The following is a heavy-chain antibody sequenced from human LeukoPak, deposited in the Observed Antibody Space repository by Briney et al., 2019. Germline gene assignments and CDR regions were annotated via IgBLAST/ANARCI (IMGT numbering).Heavy chain of an antibody. V-gene: IGHV3-23*01. D-gene: IGHD3-3*01. CDR3: AKAPDFWSGYYNWFDS. Sequence: GGSLRLSCAASGFTFSSYAMSWVRQAPGKGLEWVSAISGSGGSTYYADSVKGRFTISRDNSKNTLYLQMNSLRAEDTAVYYCAKAPDFWSGYYNWFDSWGQGTLVTVSS. CDR1: GFTFSSYA. J-gene: IGHJ5*01. CDR2: ISGSGGST.